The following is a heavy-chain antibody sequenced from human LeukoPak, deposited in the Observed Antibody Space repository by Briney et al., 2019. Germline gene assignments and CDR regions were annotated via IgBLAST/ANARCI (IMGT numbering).Heavy chain of an antibody. CDR1: GYIFTGYY. D-gene: IGHD2-21*01. Sequence: ASVKVSCKASGYIFTGYYIHWVRQAPGQGLEWMAIISPSGGSTFYAQKFQGRVTMTRDMSTSTVYMELSSLRSEDTAVYYCARGLASYMDVWGKGTTVTVSS. V-gene: IGHV1-46*01. CDR2: ISPSGGST. CDR3: ARGLASYMDV. J-gene: IGHJ6*03.